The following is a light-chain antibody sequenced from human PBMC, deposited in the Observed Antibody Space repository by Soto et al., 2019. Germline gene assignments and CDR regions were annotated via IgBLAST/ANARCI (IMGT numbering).Light chain of an antibody. CDR1: ESLLHSGGNTY. V-gene: IGKV2-24*01. CDR2: QIS. Sequence: DIVLTQSPLSLPVTLGQPASLSCRSSESLLHSGGNTYLSWLHQRPGQPPRLLIYQISERLSGVPDRVSGSGAGTNFTRRISRVEAEDVGIFVCMQSSQLRTFGQGTKVE. J-gene: IGKJ1*01. CDR3: MQSSQLRT.